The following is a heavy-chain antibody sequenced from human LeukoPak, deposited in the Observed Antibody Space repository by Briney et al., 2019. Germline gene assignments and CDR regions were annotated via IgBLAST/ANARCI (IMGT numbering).Heavy chain of an antibody. J-gene: IGHJ4*02. CDR3: ARVGVRRPAFDY. Sequence: ASVRVSFMASGYTFTSYGISWVRQAPGQGGEWMGWISAYNGNTNYAQKLQGRVTMTTDPSTSTAYMELRSLRSDDTAVYYCARVGVRRPAFDYWGQGTLVTVSS. CDR2: ISAYNGNT. CDR1: GYTFTSYG. V-gene: IGHV1-18*01. D-gene: IGHD3-10*01.